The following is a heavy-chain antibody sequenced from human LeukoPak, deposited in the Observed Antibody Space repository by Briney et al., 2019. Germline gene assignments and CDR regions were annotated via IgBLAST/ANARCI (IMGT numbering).Heavy chain of an antibody. V-gene: IGHV3-7*04. D-gene: IGHD2-2*01. Sequence: GGSLRLSCVGSGFTFSNYWINWVRQAPGKGLEWVGNISEDGSRKNYADSVKGRFTISRDNSKNSLYLQMDSLRAEDTALYYCAGGYYAGYWGQGTLVTVSS. CDR3: AGGYYAGY. CDR2: ISEDGSRK. CDR1: GFTFSNYW. J-gene: IGHJ4*02.